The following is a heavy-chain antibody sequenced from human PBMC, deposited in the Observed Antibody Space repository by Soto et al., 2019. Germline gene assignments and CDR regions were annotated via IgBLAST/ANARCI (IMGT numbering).Heavy chain of an antibody. D-gene: IGHD3-3*01. V-gene: IGHV4-34*01. CDR3: ASRRAYYDFWSGYYSAPGWFDP. CDR1: GGSFSGYY. J-gene: IGHJ5*02. CDR2: INHSGST. Sequence: SETLSLTCAVYGGSFSGYYWSWIRQPPGKGLEWIGEINHSGSTNYNPSLKSRVTISVDTSKNQFSLKLSSVTAADTAVYYCASRRAYYDFWSGYYSAPGWFDPWGQGTLVT.